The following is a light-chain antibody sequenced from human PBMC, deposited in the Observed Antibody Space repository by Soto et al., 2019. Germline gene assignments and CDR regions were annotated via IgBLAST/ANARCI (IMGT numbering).Light chain of an antibody. CDR2: DAS. J-gene: IGKJ2*01. V-gene: IGKV1-5*01. CDR3: QQYNSYPYT. CDR1: QSISSW. Sequence: DIQMTQSPSTLSASVGDRVTITCRASQSISSWLAWYQQKPGKAPKLLIYDASSLESGVPSRLSGSGSGTEFTLTISSLQPHDFATYYCQQYNSYPYTFGQGTTLEIK.